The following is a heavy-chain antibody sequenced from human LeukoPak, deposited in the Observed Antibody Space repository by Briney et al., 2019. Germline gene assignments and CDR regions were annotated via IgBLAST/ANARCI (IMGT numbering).Heavy chain of an antibody. CDR2: VSGSGTST. CDR1: GFPFSSYG. J-gene: IGHJ4*02. CDR3: ARDRSLYYYDGSGYYGY. V-gene: IGHV3-23*01. D-gene: IGHD3-22*01. Sequence: GGSLRLSCAGSGFPFSSYGMAWVRQAPGKGLEWVSSVSGSGTSTYYADSVRGRFTISRDNDKNTLDLQMNSLRAEDAALYYCARDRSLYYYDGSGYYGYWSQGILVTVSS.